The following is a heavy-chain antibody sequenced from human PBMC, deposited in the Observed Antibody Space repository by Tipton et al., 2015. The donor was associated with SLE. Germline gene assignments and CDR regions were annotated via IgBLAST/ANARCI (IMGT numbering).Heavy chain of an antibody. V-gene: IGHV4-4*08. CDR1: GGSIFNYY. Sequence: LRLSCIVSGGSIFNYYWSWIRQPPGKGLEWIGNIYDSGNTNYNPSLKSRVTISVDTSKNQFSLKLSSVTAANTAVYYCALDYYDSSGYPPFDYWGQGTLVTVSS. CDR3: ALDYYDSSGYPPFDY. J-gene: IGHJ4*02. CDR2: IYDSGNT. D-gene: IGHD3-22*01.